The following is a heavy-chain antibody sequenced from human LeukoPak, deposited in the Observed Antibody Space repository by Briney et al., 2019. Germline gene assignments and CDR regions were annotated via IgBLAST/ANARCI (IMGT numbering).Heavy chain of an antibody. J-gene: IGHJ5*02. D-gene: IGHD2-2*01. CDR3: ARDGCTSTTCSTLGGFSS. CDR2: IKQDGFEE. Sequence: PGGSLRLSCAASGFTFSDFWMSWVRQAPGKGLEWVASIKQDGFEEYYVDSVRGRFTISRDNAKNSLSLQMNSLRAGDTAVYYCARDGCTSTTCSTLGGFSSWGQGTLVTVSS. CDR1: GFTFSDFW. V-gene: IGHV3-7*01.